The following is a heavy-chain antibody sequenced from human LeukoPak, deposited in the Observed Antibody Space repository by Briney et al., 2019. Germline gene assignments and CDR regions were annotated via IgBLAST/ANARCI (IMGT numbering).Heavy chain of an antibody. CDR3: ASSGDIAARLRGFDY. CDR1: GGSISSGGYY. D-gene: IGHD6-6*01. V-gene: IGHV4-31*03. CDR2: IYYSGST. J-gene: IGHJ4*02. Sequence: SETLSLTCTVSGGSISSGGYYWSWIRQHPGKGLEWIVYIYYSGSTYYNPSLKSRFTISVNTSKNQFSLKLSSVTAADTAVYYCASSGDIAARLRGFDYWGQGTLVTVSS.